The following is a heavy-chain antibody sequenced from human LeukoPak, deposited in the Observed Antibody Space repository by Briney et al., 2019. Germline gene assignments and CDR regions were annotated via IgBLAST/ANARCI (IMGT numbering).Heavy chain of an antibody. V-gene: IGHV3-48*04. CDR2: ISSSSSTI. Sequence: GGSLRLSCAASGFTFSSYSMNWVRQAPGKGLEWVSYISSSSSTIYYADSVKGRFTISRDNAKNSLYLQMNSLRAEDTAVYYCSELGITMIGGVWGKGTTVTISS. CDR1: GFTFSSYS. J-gene: IGHJ6*04. CDR3: SELGITMIGGV. D-gene: IGHD3-10*02.